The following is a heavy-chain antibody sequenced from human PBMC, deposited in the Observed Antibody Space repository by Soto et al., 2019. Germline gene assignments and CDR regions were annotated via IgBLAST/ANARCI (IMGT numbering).Heavy chain of an antibody. D-gene: IGHD3-16*01. CDR2: IYSGGST. CDR1: GFTVSSNY. CDR3: ARSAGEAAISDAFDI. V-gene: IGHV3-66*01. J-gene: IGHJ3*02. Sequence: EVQLVESGGGLVQPGGSLRLSCAASGFTVSSNYMSWVRQAPGKGLEWVSVIYSGGSTYYADSVKGRFTISRDNSKNTLYLQMNSLRAEDTAVYYCARSAGEAAISDAFDIWGQGTMVTVSS.